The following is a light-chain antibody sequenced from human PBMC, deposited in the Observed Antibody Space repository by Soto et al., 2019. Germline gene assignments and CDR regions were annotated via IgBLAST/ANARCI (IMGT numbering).Light chain of an antibody. CDR1: SSDVGVYDY. V-gene: IGLV2-8*01. J-gene: IGLJ3*02. Sequence: QSALTQPPSASGSPGQSVTISCTGTSSDVGVYDYVSWYQQHPGKAPKLMIYEVSKRPSGVPDRFSGSKSGNTASLTVSGLRSEDEAEYYCAGWDDSLLGPVFGGGTKLTVL. CDR2: EVS. CDR3: AGWDDSLLGPV.